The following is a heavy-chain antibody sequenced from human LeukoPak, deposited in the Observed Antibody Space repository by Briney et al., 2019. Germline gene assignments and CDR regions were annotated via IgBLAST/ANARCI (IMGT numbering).Heavy chain of an antibody. CDR1: GYSFTSNY. Sequence: ASVKVSCKASGYSFTSNYIHWVRQAPGQGLEWMGLIYPRDGSTSYAQKFQGRVTVTRDTSTSTVHMELSGLRSEDTAVYYCARDQEAFDYWGQGTLVTVSS. CDR3: ARDQEAFDY. CDR2: IYPRDGST. V-gene: IGHV1-46*01. J-gene: IGHJ4*02.